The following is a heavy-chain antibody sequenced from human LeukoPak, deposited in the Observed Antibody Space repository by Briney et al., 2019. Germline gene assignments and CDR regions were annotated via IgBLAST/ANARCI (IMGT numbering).Heavy chain of an antibody. V-gene: IGHV4-34*01. J-gene: IGHJ4*02. CDR3: ARVSASPDY. Sequence: SETLSLTCAVYGGSFSGYYWSWIRQPPGQGLEWIGEINHSGSTNYNPSLKSRVTISVDTSKNKFSLKLSSVTAADTAVYYCARVSASPDYWGQGTLVTVSS. D-gene: IGHD6-25*01. CDR1: GGSFSGYY. CDR2: INHSGST.